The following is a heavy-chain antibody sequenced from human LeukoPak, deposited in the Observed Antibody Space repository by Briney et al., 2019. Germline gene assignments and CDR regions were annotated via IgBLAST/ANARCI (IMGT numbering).Heavy chain of an antibody. D-gene: IGHD5-18*01. CDR3: ARVTRDYNYGYSSMVDS. CDR2: IYSGGST. J-gene: IGHJ4*02. V-gene: IGHV3-66*01. CDR1: GFTVSSNY. Sequence: GGSLRLSCAASGFTVSSNYMSWVRQAPGKGLEWVSVIYSGGSTYYADSVKGRFTISRDNSKNTLYLQMNSLRAEDTAVYYCARVTRDYNYGYSSMVDSWGQGTLVTVSS.